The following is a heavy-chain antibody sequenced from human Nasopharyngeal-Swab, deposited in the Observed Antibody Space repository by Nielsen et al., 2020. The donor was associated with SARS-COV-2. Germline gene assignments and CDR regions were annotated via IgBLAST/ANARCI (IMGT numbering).Heavy chain of an antibody. CDR3: ARGPGTAMATGDY. CDR2: ISSSSSYI. CDR1: GFTFSSYS. Sequence: GESLKISCAASGFTFSSYSMNWVRQAPGKGLEWVSSISSSSSYIYYADSVKGRFTISGDNAKNSLYLQMNSLRAEDTAVYYCARGPGTAMATGDYWGQGTLVTVSS. D-gene: IGHD5-18*01. J-gene: IGHJ4*02. V-gene: IGHV3-21*01.